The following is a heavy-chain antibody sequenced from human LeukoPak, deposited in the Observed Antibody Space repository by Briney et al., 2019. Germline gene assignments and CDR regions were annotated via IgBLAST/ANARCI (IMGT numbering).Heavy chain of an antibody. CDR2: INPNGDAT. CDR3: ARPLFCAFDNCGYWLDP. J-gene: IGHJ5*02. Sequence: ASVKVSCKTSGYTFTKYLIHWVRQAPGQGLEWVGTINPNGDATNYAPRLQGRITLTQDTSTSTVYMELRGLTPDDTAVYYCARPLFCAFDNCGYWLDPWGPGTLVTVSS. V-gene: IGHV1-46*01. CDR1: GYTFTKYL. D-gene: IGHD1-20*01.